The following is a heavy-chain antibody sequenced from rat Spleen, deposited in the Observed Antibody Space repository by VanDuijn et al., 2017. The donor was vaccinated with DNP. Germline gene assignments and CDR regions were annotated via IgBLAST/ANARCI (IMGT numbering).Heavy chain of an antibody. J-gene: IGHJ3*01. CDR1: GFTFSDYY. CDR2: ISPSGETT. Sequence: EVQLVESGGGLVQPGRSLKLSCTASGFTFSDYYMAWVRQAPTKGLKWVASISPSGETTYYRDSVKGRFTISRDNAKSTLYLQMDSLRSEDTATYYCATHDRAYWGQGTLVTVSS. V-gene: IGHV5-25*01. CDR3: ATHDRAY.